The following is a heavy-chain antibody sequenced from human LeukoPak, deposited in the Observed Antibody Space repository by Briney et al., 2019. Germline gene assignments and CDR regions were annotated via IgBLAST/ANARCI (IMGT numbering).Heavy chain of an antibody. V-gene: IGHV1-2*02. CDR3: ARAAQALGSSIYYFDY. D-gene: IGHD2-2*01. Sequence: ASVKVSCKASGYTFTGYYMHWVRQAPGQGLEWMGWINPNSGGTNYAQKFQGRVTMTRDTSISTAYMELSRLRSDDTAVYYCARAAQALGSSIYYFDYWGQGTLVTVSS. CDR1: GYTFTGYY. J-gene: IGHJ4*02. CDR2: INPNSGGT.